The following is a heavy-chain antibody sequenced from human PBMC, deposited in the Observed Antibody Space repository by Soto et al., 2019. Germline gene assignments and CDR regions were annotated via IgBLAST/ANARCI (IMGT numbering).Heavy chain of an antibody. D-gene: IGHD2-8*01. V-gene: IGHV1-8*01. J-gene: IGHJ4*02. CDR3: ATSTNDSGDRH. Sequence: QVQLVQTGAEVKKPGASVKVSCKASGYTFTSYDINWVRQATGQGLEWMGWMNPNSGNTGNAQKFQGTITMTRNTSIITAYMDLSILRSEDTAVYYCATSTNDSGDRHWGQGSLVTVSS. CDR1: GYTFTSYD. CDR2: MNPNSGNT.